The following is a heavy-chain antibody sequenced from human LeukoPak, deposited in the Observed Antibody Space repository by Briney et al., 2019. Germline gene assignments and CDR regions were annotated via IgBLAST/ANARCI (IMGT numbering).Heavy chain of an antibody. J-gene: IGHJ5*02. CDR1: GFTFSSYG. Sequence: GGSLRLSCAASGFTFSSYGMHWVRQAPGKGLEWVAVISYDGSNKYYADSVKGRLTVSRDNSKNTLYLQMNSLRAEDTAVYYCAKDVTTTSWFDPWGQGTLVTVSS. V-gene: IGHV3-30*18. D-gene: IGHD1-1*01. CDR2: ISYDGSNK. CDR3: AKDVTTTSWFDP.